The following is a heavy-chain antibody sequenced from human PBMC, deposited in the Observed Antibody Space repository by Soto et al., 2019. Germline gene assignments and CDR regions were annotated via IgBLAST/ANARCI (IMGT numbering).Heavy chain of an antibody. D-gene: IGHD6-6*01. CDR2: IIPIFGTA. V-gene: IGHV1-69*13. J-gene: IGHJ4*02. CDR1: GGTFSSYA. Sequence: SVKVSCKASGGTFSSYAIRWVRQAPGQGLEWMGGIIPIFGTANYAQKFQGRVTITADESTSTAYMELSSLRSEDTAVYYCASQSDIRIAALDYWGQGTLVTVSS. CDR3: ASQSDIRIAALDY.